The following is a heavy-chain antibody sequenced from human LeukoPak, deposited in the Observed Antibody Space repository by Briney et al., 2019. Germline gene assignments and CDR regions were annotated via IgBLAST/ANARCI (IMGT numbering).Heavy chain of an antibody. D-gene: IGHD3-22*01. V-gene: IGHV4-30-4*01. CDR1: GGSISSGDYY. CDR2: IYYSGST. J-gene: IGHJ4*02. CDR3: ARGYYYDSSGYHSEADY. Sequence: PSQTLSLTCTVSGGSISSGDYYWSWIRQPPGKGLEWIGYIYYSGSTYYNPSLKSRATISVDTSKNQFSLKLSSVTAADTAVYYCARGYYYDSSGYHSEADYWGQGTLVTVSS.